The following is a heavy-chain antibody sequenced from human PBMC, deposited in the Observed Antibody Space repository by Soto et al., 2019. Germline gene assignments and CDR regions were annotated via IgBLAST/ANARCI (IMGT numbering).Heavy chain of an antibody. J-gene: IGHJ4*02. D-gene: IGHD3-3*01. CDR3: ARDKGTIFGVVLFS. CDR2: IIPIFGTA. V-gene: IGHV1-69*13. CDR1: GGTFSSYA. Sequence: ASVKVSCKASGGTFSSYAISWVRQDPGQGLEWMGGIIPIFGTANYAQKFQGRVTITADESTSTAYMELSSLRSEDTAVYYCARDKGTIFGVVLFSWGQGALVTVSS.